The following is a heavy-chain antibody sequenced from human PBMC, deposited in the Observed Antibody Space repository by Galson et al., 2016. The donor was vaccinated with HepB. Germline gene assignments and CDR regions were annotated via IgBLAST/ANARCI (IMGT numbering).Heavy chain of an antibody. CDR2: IYYRSKWYN. CDR3: ARVRSGYSGYANPYYYGMDV. D-gene: IGHD5-12*01. Sequence: CAISGDSVSSNSATWNWIRQSPSRGLEWPGRIYYRSKWYNDYALSVKSRITINPDTSKNQFSLQLNSVTPEDTAVYYCARVRSGYSGYANPYYYGMDVWGQGTTVTVSS. J-gene: IGHJ6*02. V-gene: IGHV6-1*01. CDR1: GDSVSSNSAT.